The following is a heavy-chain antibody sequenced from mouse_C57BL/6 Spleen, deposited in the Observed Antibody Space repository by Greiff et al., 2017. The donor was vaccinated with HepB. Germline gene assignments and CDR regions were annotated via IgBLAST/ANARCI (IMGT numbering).Heavy chain of an antibody. CDR1: GYTFTSYW. J-gene: IGHJ3*01. CDR2: IDPSDSYT. CDR3: ARKDFADYDWFAY. Sequence: QVQLQQPGAELVRPGPSVKLSCKASGYTFTSYWMHWVKQRPGQGLEWIGVIDPSDSYTNYNQKFKGKATLTVDTSSSTAYMQLSSLTSEDSAVYYCARKDFADYDWFAYWGQGTLVTVSA. V-gene: IGHV1-59*01. D-gene: IGHD2-4*01.